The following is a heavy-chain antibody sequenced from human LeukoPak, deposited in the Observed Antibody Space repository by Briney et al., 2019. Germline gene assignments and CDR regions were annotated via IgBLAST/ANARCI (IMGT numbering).Heavy chain of an antibody. V-gene: IGHV3-21*01. J-gene: IGHJ4*02. CDR1: GFTFSSYS. D-gene: IGHD2-2*01. Sequence: PGGSLRLSCAASGFTFSSYSMNWVRQAPGKGLEWVSSISSSSSYIYYADSVKGRFTISRDNAKNSLYLQMNSQRAEDTAVYYCASGGTVVVPAVVDWGQGTLVTVSS. CDR3: ASGGTVVVPAVVD. CDR2: ISSSSSYI.